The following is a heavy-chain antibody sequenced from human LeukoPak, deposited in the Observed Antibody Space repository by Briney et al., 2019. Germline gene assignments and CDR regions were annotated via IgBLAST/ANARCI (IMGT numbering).Heavy chain of an antibody. CDR2: IYYSGST. Sequence: SETLSLTCTVSGGSISSYYWSWIRQPPGKGLEWIGYIYYSGSTNYNPSLKSRVTISVDTSKKQFSLKLSSVIAADTAVYYSARYVWGSYPTFEDYWGQGTLVTVSS. CDR3: ARYVWGSYPTFEDY. V-gene: IGHV4-59*01. CDR1: GGSISSYY. J-gene: IGHJ4*02. D-gene: IGHD3-16*02.